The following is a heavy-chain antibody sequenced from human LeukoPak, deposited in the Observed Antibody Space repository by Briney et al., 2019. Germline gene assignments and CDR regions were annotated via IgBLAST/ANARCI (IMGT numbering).Heavy chain of an antibody. J-gene: IGHJ4*02. CDR3: ATERTGYSSSSFDY. CDR1: WIPFYRHA. V-gene: IGHV3-23*01. Sequence: GGALRLPFSTSWIPFYRHAKSWGPQAPGEGPGVGSAISGSGGSTYYADSVKGRFTISRDNSKNTLYLQMNSLRAEDTAVYYCATERTGYSSSSFDYWGQGTLVTVSS. CDR2: ISGSGGST. D-gene: IGHD6-13*01.